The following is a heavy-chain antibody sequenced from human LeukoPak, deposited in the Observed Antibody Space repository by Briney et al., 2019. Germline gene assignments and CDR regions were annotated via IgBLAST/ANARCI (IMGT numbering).Heavy chain of an antibody. CDR3: ARVEAGRYFDY. D-gene: IGHD1-26*01. CDR2: IHYSGST. V-gene: IGHV4-39*07. Sequence: PSETLSLTCTVSGGSISSSSYYWAWIRQPPGRGLEWIGSIHYSGSTYYNPSLQSRVTISIDTSKNQFSLKLSSVTAADTAVYYCARVEAGRYFDYWGQGTLVTVSS. J-gene: IGHJ4*02. CDR1: GGSISSSSYY.